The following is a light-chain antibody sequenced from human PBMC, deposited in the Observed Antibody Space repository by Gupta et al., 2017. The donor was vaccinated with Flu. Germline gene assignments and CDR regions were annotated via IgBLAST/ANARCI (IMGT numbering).Light chain of an antibody. CDR3: CSDAGSSTYV. V-gene: IGLV2-23*01. CDR1: SSDVGSYNL. CDR2: EGS. Sequence: SALTQPASGSGSPGQSSTISCTGTSSDVGSYNLVSWYQQHPGKAPKLMIYEGSKRPAGVSNRFSGSKSGNTASLTISGRQAEDVADYYCCSDAGSSTYVFGTGTKVTVL. J-gene: IGLJ1*01.